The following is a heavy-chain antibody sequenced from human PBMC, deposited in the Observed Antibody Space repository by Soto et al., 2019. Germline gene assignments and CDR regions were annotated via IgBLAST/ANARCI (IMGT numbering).Heavy chain of an antibody. CDR3: ARMRGLGEISPYFDY. Sequence: QVQLQESGPGLVKPSATLSLTCSISGGSISDYQWNWIRQPPGKGLEWIGYIYHSGRTNYNPSRNSRVTIALDTSAKPFSLRLRSVPAADTAVYYCARMRGLGEISPYFDYWGQGALVTVSS. CDR1: GGSISDYQ. V-gene: IGHV4-59*01. J-gene: IGHJ4*02. D-gene: IGHD3-16*02. CDR2: IYHSGRT.